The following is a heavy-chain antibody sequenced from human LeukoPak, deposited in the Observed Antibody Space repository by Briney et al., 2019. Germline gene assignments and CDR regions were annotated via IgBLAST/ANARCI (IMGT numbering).Heavy chain of an antibody. CDR2: VNESGGT. J-gene: IGHJ5*02. V-gene: IGHV4-34*01. CDR3: ARGQGATVPQVGKSWFDP. Sequence: TSETLSLTCAVYIDSFSNYHWNWIRQTPAKGMEWIGEVNESGGTNISPSLRSRVILSVDTSRNQFSLKLISVTVADTAIYYCARGQGATVPQVGKSWFDPWGQGTRVTVSS. D-gene: IGHD1-26*01. CDR1: IDSFSNYH.